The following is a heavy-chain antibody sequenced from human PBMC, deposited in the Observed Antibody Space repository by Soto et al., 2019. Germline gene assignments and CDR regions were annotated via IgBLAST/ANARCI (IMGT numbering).Heavy chain of an antibody. V-gene: IGHV3-7*01. CDR3: AREGSSSSTSCSSYYYYYMDV. CDR1: GFTFSSYW. J-gene: IGHJ6*03. Sequence: EVQLVESGGGLVQPGGSLRLSCAASGFTFSSYWMSWVRQAPGKGLEWVANIKQDGSEKYYVDSVKGRFTISRDNAKNSLYLQMNSLRAEDTAVYYCAREGSSSSTSCSSYYYYYMDVWGKGTTVTVSS. CDR2: IKQDGSEK. D-gene: IGHD2-2*01.